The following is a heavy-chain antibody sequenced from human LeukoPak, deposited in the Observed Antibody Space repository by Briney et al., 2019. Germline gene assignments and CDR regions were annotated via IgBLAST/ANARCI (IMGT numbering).Heavy chain of an antibody. D-gene: IGHD5-18*01. CDR2: IYYSGST. CDR1: GTSLTTYF. V-gene: IGHV4-59*01. Sequence: PSETLSLTCTVSGTSLTTYFWSWIRQPPGKGLEWIGYIYYSGSTNYNPSLKSRVTISVDTSKNQFSLKLSSVTAADTAVYYCARGQLGDPWGQGTLVTVSS. CDR3: ARGQLGDP. J-gene: IGHJ5*02.